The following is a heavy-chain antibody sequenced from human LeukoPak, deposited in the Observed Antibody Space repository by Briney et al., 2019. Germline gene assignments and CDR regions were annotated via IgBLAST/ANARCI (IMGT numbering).Heavy chain of an antibody. CDR2: IYYSGST. CDR1: GGSISSYY. CDR3: ARQRRGAFCFMDL. J-gene: IGHJ6*02. D-gene: IGHD3-10*01. Sequence: SETLSLTCTVSGGSISSYYWSWIRQPPGKGLEWIGYIYYSGSTNYNPSLKSRVTISVDTSKNQFSLKLSSVTAADTAVYYCARQRRGAFCFMDLWGQGNTVTVSS. V-gene: IGHV4-59*01.